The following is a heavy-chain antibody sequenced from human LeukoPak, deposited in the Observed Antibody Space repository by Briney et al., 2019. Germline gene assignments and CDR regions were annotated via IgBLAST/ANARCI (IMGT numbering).Heavy chain of an antibody. CDR2: ISGSGSSI. CDR3: ARSDGLDY. J-gene: IGHJ4*02. D-gene: IGHD5-24*01. V-gene: IGHV3-48*04. CDR1: GFTFSSYS. Sequence: GGSLRLSCAASGFTFSSYSMNWVRQAPGKGLEWVSYISGSGSSIYYADSVKGRFTISRDNAKSSLYLQINSLRAEDTAVYYCARSDGLDYWGQGTLVTVSS.